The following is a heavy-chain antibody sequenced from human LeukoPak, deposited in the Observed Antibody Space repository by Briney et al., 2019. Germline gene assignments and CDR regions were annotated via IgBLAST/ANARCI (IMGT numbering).Heavy chain of an antibody. J-gene: IGHJ4*02. Sequence: GGSLRLSCAASGFTFSSYAMHWVRQAPGKGLEWVAVISYDGSNKYYADSVKGRFTISRDNSKNTLYLQMNSLRAEDTAVYYCAKEAGPSLDYWGQGTLVTVSS. CDR3: AKEAGPSLDY. V-gene: IGHV3-30*04. CDR2: ISYDGSNK. D-gene: IGHD6-19*01. CDR1: GFTFSSYA.